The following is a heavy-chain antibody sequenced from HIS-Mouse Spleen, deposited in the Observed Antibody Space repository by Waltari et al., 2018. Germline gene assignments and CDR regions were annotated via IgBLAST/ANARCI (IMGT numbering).Heavy chain of an antibody. J-gene: IGHJ4*02. D-gene: IGHD2-15*01. CDR3: ARDPGDIVVVVAARYFDY. V-gene: IGHV3-30-3*01. CDR1: FSSYA. CDR2: ISYDGSNK. Sequence: FSSYAMHWVRQAPGKGLEWVAVISYDGSNKYYADSVKGRFTISRDNSKNTLYLQMNSLRAEDTAVYYCARDPGDIVVVVAARYFDYWGQGTLVTVSS.